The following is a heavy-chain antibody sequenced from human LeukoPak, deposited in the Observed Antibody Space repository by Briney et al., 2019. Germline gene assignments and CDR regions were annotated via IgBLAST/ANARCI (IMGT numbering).Heavy chain of an antibody. Sequence: AETLSLTCSVSGMSITSRHYWGWIRQPPGKGLEWIGSTSHSDSPYYNPSLESRVTISLDTSRNQFSLKLTSVTAADTAVYYCARDPPPEQWLVPYYYYGMDVWGQGTTVTVSS. V-gene: IGHV4-38-2*02. CDR3: ARDPPPEQWLVPYYYYGMDV. J-gene: IGHJ6*02. CDR2: TSHSDSP. CDR1: GMSITSRHY. D-gene: IGHD6-19*01.